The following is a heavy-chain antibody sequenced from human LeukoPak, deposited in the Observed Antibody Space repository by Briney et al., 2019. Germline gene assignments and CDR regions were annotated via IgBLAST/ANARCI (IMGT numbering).Heavy chain of an antibody. D-gene: IGHD4-17*01. Sequence: GGSLRLSCASSGFTFSSYAVSWVRQAPGKGLEWVADIWYNGSNKYYAESVKGRFTISRDNSRNTLYLQMNSLRAEDTAVYYCSRGGYGDYNNWFDPWGQGTLVIVSS. V-gene: IGHV3-33*08. CDR1: GFTFSSYA. CDR2: IWYNGSNK. CDR3: SRGGYGDYNNWFDP. J-gene: IGHJ5*02.